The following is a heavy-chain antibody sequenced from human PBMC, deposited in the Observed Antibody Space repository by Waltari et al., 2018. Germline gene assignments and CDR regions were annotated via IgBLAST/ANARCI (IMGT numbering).Heavy chain of an antibody. CDR1: GFPFGSSW. J-gene: IGHJ6*02. CDR2: IEEDGSDK. CDR3: ASGLGFSGPGV. V-gene: IGHV3-7*01. D-gene: IGHD5-12*01. Sequence: EVQLVESGGGLVQPGGSLRLSCAASGFPFGSSWMSWVRQAPGKGLEWVATIEEDGSDKYYVGSVKGRFTISRDNAKNSLFLQMNGLRAEDAAVYYCASGLGFSGPGVWGQGTTVTVSS.